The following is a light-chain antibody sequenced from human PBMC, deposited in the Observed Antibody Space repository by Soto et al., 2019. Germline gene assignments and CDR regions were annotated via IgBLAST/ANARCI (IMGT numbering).Light chain of an antibody. V-gene: IGKV3-15*01. CDR1: QSIRDN. Sequence: EIVFTQSPGTLSLSPGERATLYCRASQSIRDNYLAWYQQRPGQSPRLLISGASNRATGIPARFSGSGSGTEFTLTISSLQSEDSAVYYCQQYNNWPPITFGQGTRLEIK. CDR2: GAS. CDR3: QQYNNWPPIT. J-gene: IGKJ5*01.